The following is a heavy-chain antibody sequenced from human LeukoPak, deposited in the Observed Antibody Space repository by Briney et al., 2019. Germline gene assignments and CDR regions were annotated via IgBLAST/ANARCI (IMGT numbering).Heavy chain of an antibody. D-gene: IGHD2-2*01. J-gene: IGHJ4*02. CDR1: GGSISSYF. CDR3: ARAGQYCSSTSCYSLDY. Sequence: PSETLSLTCTVSGGSISSYFWSWIRQPPGKGREGIGYIYYSGTTNYNPSLKSRVTISVDTSKNQFSLKLSSVTAADTAVYSCARAGQYCSSTSCYSLDYWGQGTLVTVSS. V-gene: IGHV4-59*01. CDR2: IYYSGTT.